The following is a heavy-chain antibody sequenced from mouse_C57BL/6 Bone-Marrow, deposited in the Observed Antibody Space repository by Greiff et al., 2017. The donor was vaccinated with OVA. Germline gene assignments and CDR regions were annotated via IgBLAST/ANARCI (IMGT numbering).Heavy chain of an antibody. V-gene: IGHV1-81*01. J-gene: IGHJ4*01. Sequence: QVQLKQSGAELARPGASVKLSCKASGYTFTSYGISWVKQSTGQGLEWIGEIYPRSGNTYYNEKFKGKATLTADKSSSTAYMELRSLTSEDSAVYFCAAIYYGNEGDAMDYWGQGTSVTVSS. CDR1: GYTFTSYG. CDR3: AAIYYGNEGDAMDY. CDR2: IYPRSGNT. D-gene: IGHD2-1*01.